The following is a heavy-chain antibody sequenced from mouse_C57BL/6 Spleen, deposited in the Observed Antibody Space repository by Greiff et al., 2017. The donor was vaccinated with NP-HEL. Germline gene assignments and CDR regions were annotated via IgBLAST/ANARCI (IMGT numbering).Heavy chain of an antibody. CDR3: ARGDYGSSWAWFAY. D-gene: IGHD1-1*01. V-gene: IGHV1-53*01. Sequence: VQLQQSGTELVKPGASVKLSCKASGYTFTSYWMHWVKQRPGQGLEWIGNINPSNGGTNYNEKFKSKATLTVDKSSSTAYMQLSSLTSEDSAVYYCARGDYGSSWAWFAYWGQGTLVTVSA. CDR2: INPSNGGT. J-gene: IGHJ3*01. CDR1: GYTFTSYW.